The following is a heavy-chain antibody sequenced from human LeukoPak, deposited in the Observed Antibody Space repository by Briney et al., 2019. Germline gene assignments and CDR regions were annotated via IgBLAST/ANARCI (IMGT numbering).Heavy chain of an antibody. CDR3: ARVATNYFDY. CDR2: IIPIFGTA. Sequence: SVKVSCKASGYTFTSYDISWVRQAPGQGLEWMGGIIPIFGTANYAQKFQGRVTITADESTSTAYMELSSLRSEDTAVYYCARVATNYFDYWGQGTLVTVSS. V-gene: IGHV1-69*13. J-gene: IGHJ4*02. CDR1: GYTFTSYD. D-gene: IGHD5-12*01.